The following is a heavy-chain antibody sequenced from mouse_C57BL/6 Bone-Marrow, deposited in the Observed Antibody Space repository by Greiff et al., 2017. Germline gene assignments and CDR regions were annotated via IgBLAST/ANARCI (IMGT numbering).Heavy chain of an antibody. CDR2: INPSSGYT. CDR1: GYTFTSYW. CDR3: ANFYFDY. Sequence: VQLQQSGAELVKPGASVKLSCKASGYTFTSYWMHWVKQRPGQGLEWIGYINPSSGYTKYNQKFKDKATLTADTSSSTAYMQLSSLTYEDSAVYYCANFYFDYWGQGTTLTVSA. J-gene: IGHJ2*01. V-gene: IGHV1-7*01.